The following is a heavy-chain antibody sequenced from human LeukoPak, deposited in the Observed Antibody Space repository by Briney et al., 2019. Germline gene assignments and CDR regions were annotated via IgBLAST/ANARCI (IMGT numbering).Heavy chain of an antibody. V-gene: IGHV3-7*01. CDR3: ARESRGYDILTGKYHRGYYSYYMDV. Sequence: PGRSLRLSCAASGFTFNSYWTSWVRQAPGKGLEWVANIKQDVNEKYYVDSVKGRFTISRDNAKNSLYLQMNSLRAEDTAVYYCARESRGYDILTGKYHRGYYSYYMDVWGKGTTVTVSS. D-gene: IGHD3-9*01. CDR1: GFTFNSYW. CDR2: IKQDVNEK. J-gene: IGHJ6*03.